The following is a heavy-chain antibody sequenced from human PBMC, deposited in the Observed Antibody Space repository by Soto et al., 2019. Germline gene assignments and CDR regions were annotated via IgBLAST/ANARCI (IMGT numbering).Heavy chain of an antibody. CDR2: ISYDGSNK. CDR3: AKEGEYSSSSETDAFDI. V-gene: IGHV3-30*18. D-gene: IGHD6-6*01. Sequence: ESGGGVVQPGRSLRLSCAASGFTFSSYGMHWVRQAPGKGLEWVAVISYDGSNKYYADSVKGRFTISRDNSKNTLYLQMNSLRAEDTAVYYCAKEGEYSSSSETDAFDIWGQGTMVTVSS. J-gene: IGHJ3*02. CDR1: GFTFSSYG.